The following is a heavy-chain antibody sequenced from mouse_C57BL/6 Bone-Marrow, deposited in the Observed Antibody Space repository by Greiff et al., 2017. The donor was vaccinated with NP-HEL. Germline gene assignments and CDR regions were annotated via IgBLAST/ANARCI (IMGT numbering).Heavy chain of an antibody. CDR1: GYTFTSYR. V-gene: IGHV1-55*01. J-gene: IGHJ3*01. CDR3: ARGDGYFAWFAY. Sequence: QVQLQQPGAELVKPGASVKMSCKASGYTFTSYRITWVKQRPGQGLEWIGDIYPGSGSTNYNEKFKSKATLTVDTSSSTAYMQLSSLTSEDSAVYYCARGDGYFAWFAYWGQGTLVTVSA. D-gene: IGHD2-3*01. CDR2: IYPGSGST.